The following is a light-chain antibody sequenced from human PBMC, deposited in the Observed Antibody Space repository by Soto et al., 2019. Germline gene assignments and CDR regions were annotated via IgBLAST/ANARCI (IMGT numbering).Light chain of an antibody. CDR3: SSYTSSRAYV. CDR1: SSDVGGYNY. CDR2: EVS. Sequence: QSALTQPASVSESPGQSITISCTGTSSDVGGYNYVSWYQQQSGKAPKLMIHEVSNRPSGVSSRFSGSKSGNTASLTISGLQAEDEADYYCSSYTSSRAYVFGIGTKVTVL. J-gene: IGLJ1*01. V-gene: IGLV2-14*01.